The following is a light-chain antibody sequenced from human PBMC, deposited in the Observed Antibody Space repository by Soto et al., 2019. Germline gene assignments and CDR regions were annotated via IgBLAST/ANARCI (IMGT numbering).Light chain of an antibody. CDR3: QQRSNWPGT. CDR2: DAS. Sequence: PGERATLSCRASQSVSSYLAWYQQKPGQAPRLLIYDASNRATGIPARFSGSGSGTDFTLTISSLEPEDFAVYYCQQRSNWPGTFGQGTKVDIK. CDR1: QSVSSY. J-gene: IGKJ1*01. V-gene: IGKV3-11*01.